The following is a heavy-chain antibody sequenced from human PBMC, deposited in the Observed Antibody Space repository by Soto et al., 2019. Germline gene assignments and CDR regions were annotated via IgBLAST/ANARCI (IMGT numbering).Heavy chain of an antibody. CDR2: IYYSGST. J-gene: IGHJ5*02. Sequence: SGTLSLTCTVSGGSISSGGYYWSWIRQHPGKGLEWIGYIYYSGSTYYNPSLKSRVTISVDTSKNQFSLKLSSVTAADTAVYYCARGELRFWFDPWGQGTLVTVSS. CDR1: GGSISSGGYY. V-gene: IGHV4-31*03. CDR3: ARGELRFWFDP. D-gene: IGHD1-26*01.